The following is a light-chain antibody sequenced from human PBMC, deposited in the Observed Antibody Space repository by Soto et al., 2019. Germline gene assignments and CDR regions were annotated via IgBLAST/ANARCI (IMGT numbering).Light chain of an antibody. CDR3: QSCDSSLSGSGV. CDR1: STDIGGYNF. Sequence: QSALTQPPSASGSPGQSVTISCTGTSTDIGGYNFVTWYQQHPGKAPKVIIYEVNKRPSGVPDRFSGSKFGNTASLTVSGLQPEDEAEYYCQSCDSSLSGSGVFGTGTKLTVL. V-gene: IGLV2-8*01. J-gene: IGLJ1*01. CDR2: EVN.